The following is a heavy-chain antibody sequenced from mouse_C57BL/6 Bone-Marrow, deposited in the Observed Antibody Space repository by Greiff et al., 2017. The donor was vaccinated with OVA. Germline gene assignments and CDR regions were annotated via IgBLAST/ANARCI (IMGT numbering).Heavy chain of an antibody. J-gene: IGHJ4*01. V-gene: IGHV3-6*01. Sequence: EVHLVESGPGLVKPSQSLSLTCSVTGYSITSGYYWNWIRQFPGNKLEWMGYISYDGSNNYNPSLKNRISITRDTSKNQFFLKLNSVTTEDTATYYCARRLRDYAMDYWGQGTSVTVSS. CDR2: ISYDGSN. D-gene: IGHD1-1*01. CDR3: ARRLRDYAMDY. CDR1: GYSITSGYY.